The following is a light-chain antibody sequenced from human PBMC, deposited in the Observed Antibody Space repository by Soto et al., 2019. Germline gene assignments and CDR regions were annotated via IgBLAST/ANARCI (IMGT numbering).Light chain of an antibody. CDR1: QSISSW. CDR2: DAS. Sequence: DIQMPPSPSTLSSSVGDIVTITCRASQSISSWLAWYQQKPGTAPKLLIYDASSLESGVPSRFSGSGSGTEFTITISSMQNDDYETYYCQQYSSYYRTFGHGPKV. J-gene: IGKJ1*01. V-gene: IGKV1-5*01. CDR3: QQYSSYYRT.